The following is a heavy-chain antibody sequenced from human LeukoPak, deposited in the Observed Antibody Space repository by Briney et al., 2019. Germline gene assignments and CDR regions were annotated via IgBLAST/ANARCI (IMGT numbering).Heavy chain of an antibody. CDR2: ISGSGGST. Sequence: GGSLRLSCAASGFTFSSYAMSWVRQAPGKGLEWVSAISGSGGSTYYADSAKGRFTISRDNSKNTLYLQMNSLRAEDTAVYYCAKRGYDILTGYYSMDYWGQGTLVTVSS. CDR1: GFTFSSYA. V-gene: IGHV3-23*01. J-gene: IGHJ4*02. D-gene: IGHD3-9*01. CDR3: AKRGYDILTGYYSMDY.